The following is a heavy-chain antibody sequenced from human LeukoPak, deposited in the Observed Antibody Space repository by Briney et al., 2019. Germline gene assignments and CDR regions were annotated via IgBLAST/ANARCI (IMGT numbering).Heavy chain of an antibody. J-gene: IGHJ4*02. CDR1: GGTFSSYT. Sequence: ASVKVSCKASGGTFSSYTISWVRQAPGQGLEWMGRIIPILGIANYAQKLQGRVTITADKSTSTAYMELSSLRSEDTAVYYCARGSRSGPDYWGQGTLVTVSS. D-gene: IGHD5-12*01. CDR3: ARGSRSGPDY. CDR2: IIPILGIA. V-gene: IGHV1-69*02.